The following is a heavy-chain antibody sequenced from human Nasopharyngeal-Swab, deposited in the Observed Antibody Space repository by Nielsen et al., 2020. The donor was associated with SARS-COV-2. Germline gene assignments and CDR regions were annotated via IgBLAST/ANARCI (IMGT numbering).Heavy chain of an antibody. CDR2: ISYDGSNK. J-gene: IGHJ4*02. D-gene: IGHD3-22*01. CDR3: AREGRDYYDSSGYYVGAIDY. Sequence: GESLKISCAASGFTFSTYAMHWVRQAPGKGLEWVAFISYDGSNKYYADSVKGRFTISRDNSKNTLYLQMNSLRAEDTAVYYCAREGRDYYDSSGYYVGAIDYWGQGTLVTVSS. V-gene: IGHV3-30-3*01. CDR1: GFTFSTYA.